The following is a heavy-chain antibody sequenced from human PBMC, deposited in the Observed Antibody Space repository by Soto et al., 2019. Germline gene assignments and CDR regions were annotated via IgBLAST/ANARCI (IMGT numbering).Heavy chain of an antibody. V-gene: IGHV1-8*01. CDR2: MNPNSVDT. D-gene: IGHD5-12*01. CDR1: RYTFPHYD. CDR3: ARRRWGGYVVDI. Sequence: HVPLVHAGAEVKKPVASVKVSCKTYRYTFPHYDINWVRKAPGQGLERMGSMNPNSVDTGYAQRFERRLTMTRNTSIRTAYMDLSSLRSEDTAVYYCARRRWGGYVVDICGDGGTVTVS. J-gene: IGHJ6*02.